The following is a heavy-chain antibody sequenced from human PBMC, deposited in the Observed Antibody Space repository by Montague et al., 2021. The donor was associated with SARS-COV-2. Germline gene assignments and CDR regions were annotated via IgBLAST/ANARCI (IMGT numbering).Heavy chain of an antibody. CDR2: ISGNGGET. CDR1: GFTFSSYA. D-gene: IGHD2-15*01. CDR3: AKAGFCSGGSC. J-gene: IGHJ4*02. V-gene: IGHV3-23*01. Sequence: SLRLSCAASGFTFSSYAMFWVRQAPGKGLEWVSSISGNGGETYYADSVKGRLTTSRDNSKDTLYLQMYSLRAEDTATYYCAKAGFCSGGSCWGQGTPVTVS.